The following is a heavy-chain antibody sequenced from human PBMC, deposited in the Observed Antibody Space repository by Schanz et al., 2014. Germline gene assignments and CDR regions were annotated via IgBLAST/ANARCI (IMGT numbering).Heavy chain of an antibody. Sequence: QVQLVESGGGLVKPGGSLRLSCAASGFTFSDYYMSWIRQAPGKGLEWLSHISGSGGDSVDYADSVKGRFTISRDNTRNSLYLQMNSLRVDDTAVYYCAREFVNWGQGTLVTVSS. V-gene: IGHV3-11*01. D-gene: IGHD2-21*01. J-gene: IGHJ1*01. CDR1: GFTFSDYY. CDR3: AREFVN. CDR2: ISGSGGDSV.